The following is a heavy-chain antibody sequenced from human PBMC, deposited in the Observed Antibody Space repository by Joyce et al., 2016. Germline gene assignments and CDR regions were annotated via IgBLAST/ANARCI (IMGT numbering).Heavy chain of an antibody. V-gene: IGHV2-70*15. Sequence: QVTLRESGPALVKPTQTLTLTCTFSGFSLSTSTMCVSWFRQPPGKALEWRARIEWDDDKYYSTSLRTRLTISKDTSKNQVVLTMTNMDPVDTATYYCARIPKAGDYFDYWGQGTLVTVSS. CDR1: GFSLSTSTMC. CDR2: IEWDDDK. D-gene: IGHD3-10*01. J-gene: IGHJ4*02. CDR3: ARIPKAGDYFDY.